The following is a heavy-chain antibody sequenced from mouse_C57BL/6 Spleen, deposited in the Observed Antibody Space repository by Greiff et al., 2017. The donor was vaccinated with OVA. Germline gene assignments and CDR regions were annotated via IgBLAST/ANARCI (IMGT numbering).Heavy chain of an antibody. CDR1: GYAFTNYL. J-gene: IGHJ1*03. CDR2: INPGSGGT. V-gene: IGHV1-54*01. D-gene: IGHD1-1*01. Sequence: LQESGAELVRPGTSVKVSCKASGYAFTNYLIEWVKQRPGQGLEWIGVINPGSGGTNYNEKFKGKATLTADKSSSTAYMQLSSLTSEDSAVYFCAHYYYAGFDVWGTGTTVTVSS. CDR3: AHYYYAGFDV.